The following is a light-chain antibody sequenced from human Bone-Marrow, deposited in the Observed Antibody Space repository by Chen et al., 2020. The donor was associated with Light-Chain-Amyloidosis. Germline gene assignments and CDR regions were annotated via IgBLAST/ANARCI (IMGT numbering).Light chain of an antibody. Sequence: SYVLTQPSSVSVAPGQTATIACGGNNIGSTILHWYQQTPGQAPLLVVYEDSDRPSGIPERFSGSNSGNTATLTISRVEAGDEADYYCQVWDRSSDRPVFGGGTKLTVL. J-gene: IGLJ3*02. CDR1: NIGSTI. CDR2: EDS. CDR3: QVWDRSSDRPV. V-gene: IGLV3-21*02.